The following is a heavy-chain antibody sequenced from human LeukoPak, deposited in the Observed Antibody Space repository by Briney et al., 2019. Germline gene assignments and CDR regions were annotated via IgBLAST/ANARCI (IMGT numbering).Heavy chain of an antibody. CDR3: ARQKQSHGNFDY. J-gene: IGHJ4*02. Sequence: PGGSLRLSCAASGFTVSGYAMHWVRQPIGKGLEWVSALGIAGDTFYPGSVKGRFTISRENAKNSLYLQMNSLRAEDTAMYYCARQKQSHGNFDYWGQGTLVTVSS. CDR2: LGIAGDT. CDR1: GFTVSGYA. D-gene: IGHD1-26*01. V-gene: IGHV3-13*01.